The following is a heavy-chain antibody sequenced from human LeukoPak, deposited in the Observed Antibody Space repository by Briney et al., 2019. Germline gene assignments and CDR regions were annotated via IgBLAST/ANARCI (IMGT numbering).Heavy chain of an antibody. CDR2: IYYSGHT. D-gene: IGHD2-8*01. V-gene: IGHV4-59*01. CDR3: ASGHCTDGVCFFDY. Sequence: PSETLSLTCTVSDAFISTYYWGWIRQPPGKGLEWIGYIYYSGHTNFNPSLESRVTISIDTPKNQFSLSLRSVTAADTAVYYCASGHCTDGVCFFDYWGQGTLVFVSS. J-gene: IGHJ4*02. CDR1: DAFISTYY.